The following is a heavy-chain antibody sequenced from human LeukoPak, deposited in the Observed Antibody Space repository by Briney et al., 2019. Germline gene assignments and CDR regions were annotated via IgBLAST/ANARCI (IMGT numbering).Heavy chain of an antibody. CDR3: ARAITIFGYYCMDV. D-gene: IGHD3-3*01. CDR2: MHPKSGNT. Sequence: ASENVSLTSTCDTVTTYDINWVRQATGQGLEWMGWMHPKSGNTVYAQKFQGRLTLTRDISISTAYMELSSLRSEDTAVYFCARAITIFGYYCMDVWGKGTTVTVSS. V-gene: IGHV1-8*01. CDR1: CDTVTTYD. J-gene: IGHJ6*03.